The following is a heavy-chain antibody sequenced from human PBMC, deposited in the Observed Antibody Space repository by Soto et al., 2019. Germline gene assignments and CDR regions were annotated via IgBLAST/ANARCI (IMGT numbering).Heavy chain of an antibody. CDR3: ARVSGIYYYGMDV. J-gene: IGHJ6*02. V-gene: IGHV4-39*01. Sequence: SETLSLTCSVSGVSISSSSYYWGWIRQPPGKGLEWIGSIYYSGSIYYNPSLKSRVTISVDTSKNQFSLKLSSVTAADTAVYYCARVSGIYYYGMDVWGQGTTVT. D-gene: IGHD3-10*01. CDR2: IYYSGSI. CDR1: GVSISSSSYY.